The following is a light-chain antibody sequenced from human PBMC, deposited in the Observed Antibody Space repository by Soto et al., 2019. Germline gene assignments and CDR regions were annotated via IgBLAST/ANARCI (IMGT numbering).Light chain of an antibody. CDR1: SSDVGGYNF. CDR3: SSYTSSITLV. V-gene: IGLV2-14*01. CDR2: DVS. J-gene: IGLJ2*01. Sequence: QSALTQPASVSGSPGQSISISCTGTSSDVGGYNFVSWYQQLPGKAPKLIIYDVSNRPSGVSNRFSGSKSGNTASLTISGLQAEDEADYYCSSYTSSITLVFGRGTQLTVL.